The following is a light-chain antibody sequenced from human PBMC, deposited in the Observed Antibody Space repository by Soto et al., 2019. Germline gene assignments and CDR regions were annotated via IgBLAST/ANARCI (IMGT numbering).Light chain of an antibody. J-gene: IGKJ1*01. Sequence: EIVLTQSPAALSLSPGERATLSCRASQSVSTYLAWYQQRPGQAPRLLIFDASNRATGIPARFSGSGSGTDFTITISSLEPEDFAVYYCQQRSSWWTFGQGTKVEFK. CDR1: QSVSTY. CDR3: QQRSSWWT. V-gene: IGKV3-11*01. CDR2: DAS.